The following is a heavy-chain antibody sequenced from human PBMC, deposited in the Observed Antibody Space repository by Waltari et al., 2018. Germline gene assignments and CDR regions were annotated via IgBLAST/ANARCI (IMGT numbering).Heavy chain of an antibody. D-gene: IGHD3-9*01. V-gene: IGHV3-21*01. CDR1: GFTFSSYS. CDR3: ARSKFDVIPFDY. Sequence: EVQLVESGGGLVKPGGSLRLSCAASGFTFSSYSMNWVRQAPGKGLEWVSSISSSSSYIYYADSVKGRFTISRDNAKNSLYLQMNSLRAEDTAVYYCARSKFDVIPFDYWGQGTLVTVSS. J-gene: IGHJ4*02. CDR2: ISSSSSYI.